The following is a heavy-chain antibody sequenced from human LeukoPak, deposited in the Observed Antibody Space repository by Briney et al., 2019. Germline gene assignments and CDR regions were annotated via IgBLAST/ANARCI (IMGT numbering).Heavy chain of an antibody. D-gene: IGHD3-16*02. Sequence: GGSLRLSCAASGFTFSSYGMSWVRQSPGKGLEWVSAISGSGGSTYYADSVKGRFTISRDNSKNTLYLQMNSLRAEDTAVYYCANIGADAFDIWGQGTMVTVSS. CDR3: ANIGADAFDI. CDR2: ISGSGGST. J-gene: IGHJ3*02. V-gene: IGHV3-23*01. CDR1: GFTFSSYG.